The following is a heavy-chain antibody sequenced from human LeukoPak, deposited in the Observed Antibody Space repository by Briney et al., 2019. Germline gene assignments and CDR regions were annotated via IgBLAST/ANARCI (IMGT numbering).Heavy chain of an antibody. CDR1: GFTFSSYA. CDR2: TSGSGGST. V-gene: IGHV3-23*01. Sequence: GGSLRLSCAASGFTFSSYAMSWVHQAPGKGLEWVSATSGSGGSTYYADSVKGRFTISRDNSKNTLYLQMNSLRAEDTAVYYCAKDGGYYFDHWGQGTLVTVSS. J-gene: IGHJ4*02. D-gene: IGHD3-10*01. CDR3: AKDGGYYFDH.